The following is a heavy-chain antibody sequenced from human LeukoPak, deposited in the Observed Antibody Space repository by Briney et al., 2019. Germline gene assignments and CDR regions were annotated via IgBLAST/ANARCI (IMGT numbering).Heavy chain of an antibody. D-gene: IGHD4-17*01. Sequence: SETLSLTCTVSGGSISSGSYYWSWIRQPAGKGLEWIGRIYTSGSTNYNPSLKSRVTMSVDTSKNQFSLKLSSVTAADTAVYYCARQDNGDYSGYGYYYGMDVWGQGTTVTVSS. CDR3: ARQDNGDYSGYGYYYGMDV. CDR2: IYTSGST. CDR1: GGSISSGSYY. V-gene: IGHV4-61*02. J-gene: IGHJ6*02.